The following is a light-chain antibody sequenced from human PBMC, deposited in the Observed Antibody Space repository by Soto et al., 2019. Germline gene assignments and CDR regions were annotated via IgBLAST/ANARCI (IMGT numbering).Light chain of an antibody. V-gene: IGLV1-44*01. J-gene: IGLJ2*01. CDR3: ATWDDRLNGVV. CDR1: SSNIGSNP. Sequence: QSVLTQPPSASGTPGQRVTISCSGSSSNIGSNPVDWYQHLPGTAPKLLMYSNSQRPSGVPDRFSGSKSGTSASLAISGLQSEDEADYYCATWDDRLNGVVFGGGTQLTVL. CDR2: SNS.